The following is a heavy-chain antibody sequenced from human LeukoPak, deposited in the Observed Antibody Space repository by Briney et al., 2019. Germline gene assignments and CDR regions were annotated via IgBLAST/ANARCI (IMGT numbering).Heavy chain of an antibody. CDR3: ASTHSDNLETAMVH. V-gene: IGHV1-18*01. CDR2: ISAYNGDR. J-gene: IGHJ4*02. CDR1: GHTSNTYG. D-gene: IGHD5-18*01. Sequence: ASVKVSCKPSGHTSNTYGISWVRQAPGHGLEWMGWISAYNGDRKNVPKFQGRVTMTTERSTSTAYMELRSLRSDDTAVYYCASTHSDNLETAMVHWGEGTLGTVSS.